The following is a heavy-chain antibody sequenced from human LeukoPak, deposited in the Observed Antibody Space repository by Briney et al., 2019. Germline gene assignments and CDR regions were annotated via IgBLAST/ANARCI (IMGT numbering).Heavy chain of an antibody. Sequence: GASVKVCCKASGYTFTSYGISWVRQAPGQGLEWMGWISANNGNTNYAQKFQGRVTMTTDTSTNTAYMELRSLRSDDTAVYYCARDNRPGCSSSRCPWDAFDIWGQGTMVTVSS. CDR2: ISANNGNT. J-gene: IGHJ3*02. D-gene: IGHD2-2*01. CDR3: ARDNRPGCSSSRCPWDAFDI. V-gene: IGHV1-18*01. CDR1: GYTFTSYG.